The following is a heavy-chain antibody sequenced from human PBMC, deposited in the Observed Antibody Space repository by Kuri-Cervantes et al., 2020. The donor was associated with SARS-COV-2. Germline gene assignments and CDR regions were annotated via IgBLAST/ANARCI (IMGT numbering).Heavy chain of an antibody. J-gene: IGHJ4*02. D-gene: IGHD6-13*01. CDR1: GFTVSDYY. V-gene: IGHV3-53*01. CDR3: ARGRYTNSWYYFDY. Sequence: GGSLRLSCAASGFTVSDYYMTWVRQAPGKGLEWVSVIYVHRTEYADSVKGRFTISRDNSNHTVYLQMNSLRAEDAAVYYCARGRYTNSWYYFDYWGQGTLVTVSS. CDR2: IYVHRT.